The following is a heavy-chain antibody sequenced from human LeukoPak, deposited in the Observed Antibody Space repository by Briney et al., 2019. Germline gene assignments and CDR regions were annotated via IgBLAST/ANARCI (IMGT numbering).Heavy chain of an antibody. V-gene: IGHV1-2*04. CDR1: GYTFTGYY. CDR2: INPNSGGT. J-gene: IGHJ4*02. D-gene: IGHD6-19*01. CDR3: ACGIAVAPYYFDY. Sequence: GASVKVSCKASGYTFTGYYMHWVRQAPGQGLEWMGWINPNSGGTSYAQKFQGWVTMTRDTSISTAYMELSRLRSDDTAVYYCACGIAVAPYYFDYWGQGTLVTVSS.